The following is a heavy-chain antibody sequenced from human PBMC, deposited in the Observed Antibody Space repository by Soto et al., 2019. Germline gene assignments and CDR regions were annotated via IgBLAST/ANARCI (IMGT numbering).Heavy chain of an antibody. CDR2: IYYSGST. CDR3: ARGLRFLEWLPSLASPNYYYYMDV. CDR1: GGPISSSSYY. Sequence: ASETLSLTCTFSGGPISSSSYYWGWIRQPPGKGLEGIGRIYYSGSTYYNPSLKSRVTISVDTSKNQFSLKLSSVTAADTAVYYCARGLRFLEWLPSLASPNYYYYMDVWGKGTTVTVSS. J-gene: IGHJ6*03. D-gene: IGHD3-3*01. V-gene: IGHV4-39*07.